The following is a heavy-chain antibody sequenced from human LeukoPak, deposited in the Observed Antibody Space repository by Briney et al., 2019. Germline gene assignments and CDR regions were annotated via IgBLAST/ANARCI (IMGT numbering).Heavy chain of an antibody. CDR1: GGSISSYH. CDR3: ARRTTGSGPFQH. V-gene: IGHV4-4*09. CDR2: IYTSGST. D-gene: IGHD3-10*01. Sequence: SETLSLTCTVSGGSISSYHWNWIRQPPGKGLEWIGYIYTSGSTNYNPSLKSRVTISVDTSKNQFSLKLSSVTAADTAVYYCARRTTGSGPFQHWGQGTLVTVSS. J-gene: IGHJ1*01.